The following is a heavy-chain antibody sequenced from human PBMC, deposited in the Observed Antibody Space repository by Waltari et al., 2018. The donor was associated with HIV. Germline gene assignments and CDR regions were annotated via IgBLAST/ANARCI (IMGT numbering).Heavy chain of an antibody. CDR2: IHYRGNT. CDR1: GGSISRSSYF. V-gene: IGHV4-39*01. J-gene: IGHJ4*02. CDR3: ASQRQYQSAGA. Sequence: QLQLQESGPGLVKPSETLSLTCSVSGGSISRSSYFWAWIRQSPGKGLEWIGSIHYRGNTYYNPSLESRVTMSVDKSEKQFSLKLSSVTAADTAVYYCASQRQYQSAGAWGQGTLVSVS. D-gene: IGHD2-2*01.